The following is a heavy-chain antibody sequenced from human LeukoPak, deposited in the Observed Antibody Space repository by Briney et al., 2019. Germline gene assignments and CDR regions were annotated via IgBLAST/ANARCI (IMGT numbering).Heavy chain of an antibody. D-gene: IGHD6-19*01. CDR1: GFTLSNAW. CDR2: IIGSGGST. V-gene: IGHV3-23*01. Sequence: SGGSLRLSCAASGFTLSNAWMSWVRQAPGKGLEWVSGIIGSGGSTYYADSVKGRFTISRDNSKNTLYLQVNSLRVEDTAVYYCAKRDSSGYYYFDYWGQGTLVTVSS. CDR3: AKRDSSGYYYFDY. J-gene: IGHJ4*02.